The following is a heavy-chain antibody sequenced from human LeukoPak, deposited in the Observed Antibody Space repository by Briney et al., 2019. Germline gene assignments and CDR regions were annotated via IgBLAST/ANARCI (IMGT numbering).Heavy chain of an antibody. CDR1: GFTFTNYA. CDR2: ISGSGGST. J-gene: IGHJ4*02. V-gene: IGHV3-23*01. CDR3: ARRDYYYCFDY. D-gene: IGHD3-22*01. Sequence: GGSLRLSCAASGFTFTNYAMSWVRQAPGKGLEGVSVISGSGGSTYYEDSVKGRFTISRDNSKNTLYLQMNSLRAEDTAVYYCARRDYYYCFDYWGQGTLVTVSS.